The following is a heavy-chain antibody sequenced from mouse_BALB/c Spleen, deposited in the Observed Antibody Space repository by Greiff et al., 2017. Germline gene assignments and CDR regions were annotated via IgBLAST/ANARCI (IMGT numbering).Heavy chain of an antibody. CDR2: ISSGSSTI. CDR3: ARGATATAWFAY. CDR1: GFTFSSFG. J-gene: IGHJ3*01. V-gene: IGHV5-17*02. Sequence: DVMLVESGGGLVQPGGSRKLSCAASGFTFSSFGMHWVRQAPEKGLEWVAYISSGSSTIYYADTVKGRFTISRDNPKNTLFLQMTSLRSEDTAMYYCARGATATAWFAYWGQGTLVTVSA. D-gene: IGHD1-2*01.